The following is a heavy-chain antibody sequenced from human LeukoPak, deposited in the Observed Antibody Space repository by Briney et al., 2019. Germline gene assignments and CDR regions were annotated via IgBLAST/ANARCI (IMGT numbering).Heavy chain of an antibody. Sequence: GGSLKISCKGSGYSFTSYWIGWVRQMPGKGLEWMGIIYPGDSDTRYSPSFQGQVTISADKSISTAYLQWSSLKASDTAMYYCARLVFAAATISPFDYWGQGTLVTVSP. D-gene: IGHD6-13*01. CDR2: IYPGDSDT. CDR3: ARLVFAAATISPFDY. CDR1: GYSFTSYW. V-gene: IGHV5-51*01. J-gene: IGHJ4*02.